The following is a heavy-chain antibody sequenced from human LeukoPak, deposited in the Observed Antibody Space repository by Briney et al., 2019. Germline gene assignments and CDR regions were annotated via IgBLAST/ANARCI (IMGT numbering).Heavy chain of an antibody. D-gene: IGHD5-18*01. J-gene: IGHJ4*02. CDR3: ARADTAMASAPVDY. V-gene: IGHV1-18*01. Sequence: ASVTLSCKASGYTFTSCGISWVRHAPGQGLEWMGWISAYNGNTNYAQKLQGRATMTTDTSTSTAYMELRSLRSDDAAVYYCARADTAMASAPVDYWGQGTLVTVSS. CDR2: ISAYNGNT. CDR1: GYTFTSCG.